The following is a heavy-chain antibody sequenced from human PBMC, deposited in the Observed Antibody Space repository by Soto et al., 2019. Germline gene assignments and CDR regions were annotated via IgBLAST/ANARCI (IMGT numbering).Heavy chain of an antibody. CDR3: PSRSGHLPYDFDD. CDR2: ISAYKGNT. J-gene: IGHJ4*02. CDR1: GFTFTNYG. Sequence: EASVKVSCKASGFTFTNYGISWVRQAPGQGREWMGWISAYKGNTNYAQKFQGRVTMTTDTSTSTAYLELRSLRSDDMAVYFFPSRSGHLPYDFDDWGQGTQVTVSS. V-gene: IGHV1-18*03. D-gene: IGHD4-17*01.